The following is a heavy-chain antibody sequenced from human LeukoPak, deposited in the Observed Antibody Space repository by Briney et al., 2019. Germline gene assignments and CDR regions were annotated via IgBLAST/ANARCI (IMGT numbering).Heavy chain of an antibody. Sequence: HPSETLSLTCTVSGGSISSYYWSWIRQPPGKGLEWIGYIYYSGSTNYNPSLKSRVTISVDTSKNQFSLKLSSVTAADTAVYYCARADYTVTTIWFDPWGQGTLVTVSS. D-gene: IGHD4-17*01. CDR1: GGSISSYY. CDR3: ARADYTVTTIWFDP. V-gene: IGHV4-59*01. J-gene: IGHJ5*02. CDR2: IYYSGST.